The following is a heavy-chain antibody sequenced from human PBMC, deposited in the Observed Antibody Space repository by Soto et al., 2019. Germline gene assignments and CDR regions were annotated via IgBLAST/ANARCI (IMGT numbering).Heavy chain of an antibody. Sequence: PGGFLRTLLCSLWIHLSSYGMSWVRQAPGKGLEWVSGISGSGGITYYADSVKGRFTISRDNSKNTLYLQLNSLRAEDTAVYYCAQSKVGATSNYFDYWGQGTLVTVSS. CDR2: ISGSGGIT. D-gene: IGHD1-26*01. CDR1: IHLSSYG. J-gene: IGHJ4*02. V-gene: IGHV3-23*01. CDR3: AQSKVGATSNYFDY.